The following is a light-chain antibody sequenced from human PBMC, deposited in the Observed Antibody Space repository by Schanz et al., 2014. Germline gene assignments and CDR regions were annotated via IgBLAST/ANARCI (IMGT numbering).Light chain of an antibody. J-gene: IGLJ1*01. CDR1: SSDVGGYNY. CDR2: DVS. CDR3: SSYTSSSTHNYV. Sequence: QSALTQPASVSGSPGQSITISCTGTSSDVGGYNYVSWYQHHPGKAPKLMIFDVSNRPSGVSNRFSGSKSGNTASLTISGLQAEDEADYYCSSYTSSSTHNYVFGTGTKLTVL. V-gene: IGLV2-14*03.